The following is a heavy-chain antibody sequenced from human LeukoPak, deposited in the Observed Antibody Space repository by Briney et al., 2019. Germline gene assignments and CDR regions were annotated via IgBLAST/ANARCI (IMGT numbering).Heavy chain of an antibody. CDR3: ARDGDIAVATAPYYFDY. Sequence: PGGSLRLSCAASGFTFSYYEMIWVRQAPGKGLEWVSYITGGSTTKNYADSVKGRFTISRDNAKNSLYLQMSSLRAEDTAIYYCARDGDIAVATAPYYFDYWGQGILVTVSS. CDR1: GFTFSYYE. V-gene: IGHV3-48*03. CDR2: ITGGSTTK. J-gene: IGHJ4*02. D-gene: IGHD6-19*01.